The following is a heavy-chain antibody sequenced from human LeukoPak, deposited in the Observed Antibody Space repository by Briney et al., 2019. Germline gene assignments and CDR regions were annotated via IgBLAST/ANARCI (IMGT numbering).Heavy chain of an antibody. CDR3: AREARPGYSYGTLDY. CDR2: IYYSGST. D-gene: IGHD5-18*01. V-gene: IGHV4-59*01. Sequence: PSETLSLTCTVSGGFISSYYWSWIRQPPGKGLEWIGYIYYSGSTNYNPSLKSRVTISVDTSKNQFSLKLSSVTAADTAVYYCAREARPGYSYGTLDYWGQGTLVTVSS. J-gene: IGHJ4*02. CDR1: GGFISSYY.